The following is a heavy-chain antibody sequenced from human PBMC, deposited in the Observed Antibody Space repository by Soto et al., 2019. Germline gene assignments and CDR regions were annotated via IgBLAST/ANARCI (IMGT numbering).Heavy chain of an antibody. J-gene: IGHJ4*02. CDR1: GGTFSSYA. D-gene: IGHD1-1*01. CDR2: IIPIFGTA. V-gene: IGHV1-69*01. CDR3: ESPMEGNDVL. Sequence: QVQLVQSGAEVKKPGSSVKVSCKASGGTFSSYAISWVRQAPGQGLEWMGGIIPIFGTANYAQKVQGRVTIAGDESTSTAYVELSSLRSEDTAVYDCESPMEGNDVLWGQGTLVTVTS.